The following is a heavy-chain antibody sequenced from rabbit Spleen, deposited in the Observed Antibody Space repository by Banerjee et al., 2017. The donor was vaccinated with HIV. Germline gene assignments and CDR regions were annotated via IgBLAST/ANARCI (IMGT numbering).Heavy chain of an antibody. Sequence: QEQLEESGGGLVKPEGSLTVTCKASGFSFSDRDVMCWVRQAPGKGLEWIACIDIGSSGFTYFATWAKGRFTCSKTSSTTVTLQMTSLTAADTATYFCARRDFASSSYYDLWGPGTLVTVS. D-gene: IGHD8-1*01. J-gene: IGHJ6*01. CDR1: GFSFSDRDV. CDR3: ARRDFASSSYYDL. V-gene: IGHV1S45*01. CDR2: IDIGSSGFT.